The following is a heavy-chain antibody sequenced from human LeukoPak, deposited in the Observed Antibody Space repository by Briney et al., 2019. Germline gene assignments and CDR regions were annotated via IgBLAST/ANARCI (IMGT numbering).Heavy chain of an antibody. Sequence: PSETLSLTCTVSGGSISSSSYYWGWIRQPPGKGLEWIGSIYYSGSTYYNPSLKSRVTISVDTSKNQFSLKLSSVTAADTAVYYCARRVVANCFDPWGQGTLVTVSS. CDR3: ARRVVANCFDP. CDR1: GGSISSSSYY. J-gene: IGHJ5*02. D-gene: IGHD2-15*01. V-gene: IGHV4-39*01. CDR2: IYYSGST.